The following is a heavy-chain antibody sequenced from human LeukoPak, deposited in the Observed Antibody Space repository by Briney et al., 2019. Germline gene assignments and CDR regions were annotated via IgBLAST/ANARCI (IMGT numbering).Heavy chain of an antibody. CDR1: GFTFDNFA. Sequence: GGSLRLSCAPSGFTFDNFAMTWVREAPGKGLEWVSEITGSGGSTYYADSVKGRFTISRDNSKNTLYLQMNSLRAEDTVVYYCAKDALWLPYFDYWGQGTLVTVSS. D-gene: IGHD6-19*01. CDR3: AKDALWLPYFDY. J-gene: IGHJ4*02. V-gene: IGHV3-23*01. CDR2: ITGSGGST.